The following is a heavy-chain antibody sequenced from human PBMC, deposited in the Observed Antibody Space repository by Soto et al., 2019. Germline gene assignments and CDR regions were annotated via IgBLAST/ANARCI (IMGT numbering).Heavy chain of an antibody. CDR3: ARLWGWFGDY. J-gene: IGHJ4*02. V-gene: IGHV4-59*08. Sequence: QVQLQESGPGLVKPSETLSLTCTVSGGSISSYYWSWIRQPPGKGLEWIGYIYYSGSTNYNPSLTTQVTISVDTSKNQFSLKLSSVTAADTAVYYCARLWGWFGDYWGQGTLVTVSS. D-gene: IGHD3-10*01. CDR1: GGSISSYY. CDR2: IYYSGST.